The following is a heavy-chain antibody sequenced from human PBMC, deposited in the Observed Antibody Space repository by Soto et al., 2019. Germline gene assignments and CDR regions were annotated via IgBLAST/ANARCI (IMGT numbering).Heavy chain of an antibody. CDR2: IAGSGGDI. Sequence: GGSLRLSCAGSAFTFSNYAMAWVRQAPGKGLEWVSSIAGSGGDISYADSVKGRLTISRDNSKSTLFLQMDSLRAEDTAIYYCAKKYYGTYPFDYWGQGTLVTVSS. V-gene: IGHV3-23*01. D-gene: IGHD1-26*01. J-gene: IGHJ4*02. CDR3: AKKYYGTYPFDY. CDR1: AFTFSNYA.